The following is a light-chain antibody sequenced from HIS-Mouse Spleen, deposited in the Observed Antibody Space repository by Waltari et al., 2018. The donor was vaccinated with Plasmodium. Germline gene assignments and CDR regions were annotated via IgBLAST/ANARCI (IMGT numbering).Light chain of an antibody. Sequence: EIVMTQSPATLSVSPGERATLSCRASQSVSSNLAWYPQKPGQAPRLLIYGASTRATGIPARFSGSGSGTECTLTISSLQSEDFAVYYCQQYNNPRTTFGQGTKLEIK. V-gene: IGKV3-15*01. J-gene: IGKJ2*01. CDR1: QSVSSN. CDR3: QQYNNPRTT. CDR2: GAS.